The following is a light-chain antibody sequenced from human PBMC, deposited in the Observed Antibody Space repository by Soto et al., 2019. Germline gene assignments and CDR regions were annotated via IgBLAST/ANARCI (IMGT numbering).Light chain of an antibody. Sequence: EIVLTQSPGTLSLSPGEGATLSCRASQSISSNFLAWYQQKRGQAPRLLIYAASTRATGIPARFSGSGSVTDFTLTISGLEPEDFAVYYCQQYIKWPITFGQGTRLEIK. J-gene: IGKJ5*01. V-gene: IGKV3-15*01. CDR2: AAS. CDR3: QQYIKWPIT. CDR1: QSISSNF.